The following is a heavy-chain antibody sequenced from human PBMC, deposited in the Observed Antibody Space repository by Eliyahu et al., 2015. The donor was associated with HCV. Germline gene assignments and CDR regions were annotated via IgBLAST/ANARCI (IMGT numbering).Heavy chain of an antibody. D-gene: IGHD3-10*01. CDR2: MNGGDTT. Sequence: QVQLQESGPGLVKPSETLSLXCTVPGPXXXSHHWSCYRQXWGKPLXWXGAMNGGDTTNYNPSLRXRVTISVDMSKSQFSLKLSSLTAADTAVYYCATYFPGMGGKGYWGRGTLVTVSS. CDR3: ATYFPGMGGKGY. V-gene: IGHV4-59*11. J-gene: IGHJ4*02. CDR1: GPXXXSHH.